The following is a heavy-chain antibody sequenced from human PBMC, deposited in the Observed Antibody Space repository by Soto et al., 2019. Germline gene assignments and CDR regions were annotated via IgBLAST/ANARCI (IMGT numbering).Heavy chain of an antibody. CDR3: EASILYYGMDV. V-gene: IGHV5-51*01. Sequence: ESLKISCKGSGYTFTNYWIGWVRQMPGKGLEWMGIIYPGESDTKYNPSFQGQVTISADKSITTTYLQWSSLKASDTAIYYCEASILYYGMDVWGQGNTVTVSS. CDR1: GYTFTNYW. CDR2: IYPGESDT. J-gene: IGHJ6*02.